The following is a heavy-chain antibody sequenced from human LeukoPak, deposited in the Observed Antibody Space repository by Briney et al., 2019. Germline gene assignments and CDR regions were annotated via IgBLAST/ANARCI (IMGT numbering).Heavy chain of an antibody. V-gene: IGHV3-66*01. CDR3: ARDGSDSSGYSLPFDY. Sequence: GGSLRLSCAASGFTVSSNYMSWVRQAPGKGPEWVSVIYSGGSTYYADSVKGRFTISRDNSKNTLYLQMNSLRAEDTAVYYCARDGSDSSGYSLPFDYWGQGTLVTVSS. CDR2: IYSGGST. D-gene: IGHD3-22*01. CDR1: GFTVSSNY. J-gene: IGHJ4*02.